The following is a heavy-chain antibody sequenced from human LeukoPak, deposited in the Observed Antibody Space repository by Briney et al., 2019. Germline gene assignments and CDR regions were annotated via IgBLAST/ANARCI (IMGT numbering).Heavy chain of an antibody. CDR3: AKVSAWAMVGATYFDY. Sequence: PGGSLRLSCAASGFTFSSYAMSWVRHAPGKGLEGVSSISGNSGSTYYADSVKGRFTISRDNSKNTVYLQMNSLRAEDTAVYYCAKVSAWAMVGATYFDYWGQGTLVTVSS. D-gene: IGHD1-26*01. J-gene: IGHJ4*02. CDR2: ISGNSGST. V-gene: IGHV3-23*01. CDR1: GFTFSSYA.